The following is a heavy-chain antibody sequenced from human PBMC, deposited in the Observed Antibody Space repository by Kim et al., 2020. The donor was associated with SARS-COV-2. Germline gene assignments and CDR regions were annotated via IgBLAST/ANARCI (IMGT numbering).Heavy chain of an antibody. J-gene: IGHJ6*02. D-gene: IGHD5-18*01. CDR1: GFTFSGSA. V-gene: IGHV3-73*01. CDR3: TRHVSRGYSYGYSAAGGYYYYGMDV. CDR2: IRSKANSYAT. Sequence: GGSLRLSCAASGFTFSGSAMHWVRQASGKGLEWVGRIRSKANSYATAYAASVKGRFTISRDDSKNTAYLQMNSLKTEDTAVYYCTRHVSRGYSYGYSAAGGYYYYGMDVWGQGTTVTVSS.